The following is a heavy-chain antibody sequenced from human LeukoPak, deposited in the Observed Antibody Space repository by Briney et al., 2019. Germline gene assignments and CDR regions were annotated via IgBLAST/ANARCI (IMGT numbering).Heavy chain of an antibody. CDR3: ARGVLLGHGSPRVGYYFDY. Sequence: PSETLSLTCAVYGGSFSGYYWSWIRQPPGKGLERIGEINHSGSTNYNPSLKSRVTISVDTSKNQFSLKLSSVTAADTAVYYCARGVLLGHGSPRVGYYFDYWGQGTLVTVSS. CDR1: GGSFSGYY. V-gene: IGHV4-34*01. J-gene: IGHJ4*02. D-gene: IGHD3-10*01. CDR2: INHSGST.